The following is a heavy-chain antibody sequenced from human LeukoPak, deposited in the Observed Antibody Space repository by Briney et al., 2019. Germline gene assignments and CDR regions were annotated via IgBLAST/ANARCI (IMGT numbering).Heavy chain of an antibody. CDR2: IIPILGIA. D-gene: IGHD6-19*01. CDR3: AREGIAVAGAPDY. CDR1: GGTFSSYA. V-gene: IGHV1-69*04. Sequence: SVKVSCKASGGTFSSYAISWVRQAPGQGLEWMGKIIPILGIANYAQKFQGRVTITADKSTSTAYMELSSLRSEDTAVYYCAREGIAVAGAPDYWGQGTLVTVSS. J-gene: IGHJ4*02.